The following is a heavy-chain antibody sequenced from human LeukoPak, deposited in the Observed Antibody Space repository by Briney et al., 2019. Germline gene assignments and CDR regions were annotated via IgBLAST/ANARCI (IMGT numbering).Heavy chain of an antibody. V-gene: IGHV1-69*02. Sequence: GASVKVSCKASGGTLSSYTISWVRQAPGQGLEWLGRIIPILGIANYAQKFQGRVTITADKSTSTAYMELSSLRSEDTAVYYCARGLPFDYWGQGTLVTVSS. J-gene: IGHJ4*02. CDR1: GGTLSSYT. CDR3: ARGLPFDY. CDR2: IIPILGIA.